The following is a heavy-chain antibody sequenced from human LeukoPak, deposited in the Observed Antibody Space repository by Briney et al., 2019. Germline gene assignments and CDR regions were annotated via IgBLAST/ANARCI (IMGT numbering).Heavy chain of an antibody. CDR3: ARSVMTAAGAIDY. CDR1: GFSFSGHY. J-gene: IGHJ4*02. CDR2: ISGSGERT. V-gene: IGHV3-11*01. D-gene: IGHD6-25*01. Sequence: SGGSLRLSCVASGFSFSGHYMTWIRQAPGKGLEWVSHISGSGERTYYGDSGKGRFTISRDNAKRSLDLQMNSLRTDDTAIYYCARSVMTAAGAIDYWGQGTLVTVSS.